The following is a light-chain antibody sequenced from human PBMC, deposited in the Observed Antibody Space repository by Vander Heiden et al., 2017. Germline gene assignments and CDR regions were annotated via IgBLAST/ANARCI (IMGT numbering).Light chain of an antibody. CDR1: QSVSSY. Sequence: EIVLTQSPATLSLSPGERATLSGRASQSVSSYLAWYQQKPGQAPRLLIYDAADRATGIPARFSGSGSGTDFTLTISRLEPEDFAVYYCQQRSNWPLTFGGGTKVEIK. CDR3: QQRSNWPLT. CDR2: DAA. V-gene: IGKV3-11*01. J-gene: IGKJ4*01.